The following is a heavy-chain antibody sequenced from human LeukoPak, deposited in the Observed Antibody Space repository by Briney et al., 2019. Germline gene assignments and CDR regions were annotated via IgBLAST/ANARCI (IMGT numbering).Heavy chain of an antibody. CDR1: GYTFTSYG. V-gene: IGHV1-18*01. CDR2: ISAYNGNT. CDR3: ARETWFGELRPIPDYYYYGMDV. J-gene: IGHJ6*02. D-gene: IGHD3-10*01. Sequence: ASVKVSCKASGYTFTSYGISWVRQAPGQGLEWMGWISAYNGNTNYAQKLQGRVTMTTDTSTSTAYMELRSLRSDDTAVYYCARETWFGELRPIPDYYYYGMDVWGQGTTVTVSS.